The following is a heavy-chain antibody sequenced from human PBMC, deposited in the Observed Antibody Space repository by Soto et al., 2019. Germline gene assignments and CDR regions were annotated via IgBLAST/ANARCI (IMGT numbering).Heavy chain of an antibody. D-gene: IGHD1-1*01. V-gene: IGHV6-1*01. CDR3: AREVDDGPNWLDP. CDR2: TYYKSKWYN. CDR1: GDSVSGNSAA. Sequence: PSPALSLTCAISGDSVSGNSAASNWIRQSPSRGLEWLGRTYYKSKWYNDYAVSVNSRITVNPDTSKNQFSLQLNSVTPEDTAVYYCAREVDDGPNWLDPWGQGTLVTVSS. J-gene: IGHJ5*02.